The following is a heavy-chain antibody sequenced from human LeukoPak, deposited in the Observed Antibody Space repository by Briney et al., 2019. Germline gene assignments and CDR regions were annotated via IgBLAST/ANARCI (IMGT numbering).Heavy chain of an antibody. CDR2: IYYSGST. CDR3: ARSQNYYGSGDY. V-gene: IGHV4-61*01. D-gene: IGHD3-10*01. CDR1: GGSVSNGNYY. Sequence: SETLSLTCTVSGGSVSNGNYYWSWLRQPLGKALEWIGYIYYSGSTNYNPSLEGRVTISVDTSKNQFSVKLSSVTAADTAVYYCARSQNYYGSGDYWSQGTLVTVSS. J-gene: IGHJ4*02.